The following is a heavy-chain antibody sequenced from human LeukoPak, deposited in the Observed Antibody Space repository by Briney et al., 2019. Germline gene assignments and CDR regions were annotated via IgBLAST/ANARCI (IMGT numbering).Heavy chain of an antibody. CDR2: ISWDDEK. D-gene: IGHD1-26*01. J-gene: IGHJ5*02. Sequence: GPTLVKPTQSLTLTCTFSGFSLATYGVRVGWIRQPPGKALEWLALISWDDEKYYSPSLESRLTIAKDTSKNHVVLIMTDMDPLDTATYYCSRRIVGVVDFLDPWGLGVLVTVSS. CDR3: SRRIVGVVDFLDP. V-gene: IGHV2-5*02. CDR1: GFSLATYGVR.